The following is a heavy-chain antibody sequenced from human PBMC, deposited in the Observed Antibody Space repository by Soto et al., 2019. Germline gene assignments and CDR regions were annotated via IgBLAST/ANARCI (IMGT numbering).Heavy chain of an antibody. Sequence: QVQLVESGGGVVQPGGPLRVSGAASGFIFIPYGWPWVGQAPGKGLEGLAVVWYDGSKQYYADSVKGRFTISKDNSKNMVYLQMNRLRVEDTAVYYCARAVRGVAIDYWGQGTLVTVSS. J-gene: IGHJ4*02. D-gene: IGHD3-10*01. CDR2: VWYDGSKQ. CDR3: ARAVRGVAIDY. CDR1: GFIFIPYG. V-gene: IGHV3-33*01.